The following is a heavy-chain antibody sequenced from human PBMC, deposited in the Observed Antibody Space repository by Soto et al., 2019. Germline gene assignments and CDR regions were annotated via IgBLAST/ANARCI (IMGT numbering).Heavy chain of an antibody. V-gene: IGHV4-59*01. Sequence: SQTLSLTCTVSGGSISSYYWSWIRQPPGKGLEWIGYIYYSGSTNYNPSLKSRVTISVDTSKNQFSLKLSSVTAADTAVYYCARVSGDTAMVFDYWGQGTLVTVSS. J-gene: IGHJ4*02. D-gene: IGHD5-18*01. CDR3: ARVSGDTAMVFDY. CDR2: IYYSGST. CDR1: GGSISSYY.